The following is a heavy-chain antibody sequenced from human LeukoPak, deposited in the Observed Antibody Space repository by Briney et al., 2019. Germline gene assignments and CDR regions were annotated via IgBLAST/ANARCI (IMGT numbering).Heavy chain of an antibody. CDR1: GGSFSGYY. J-gene: IGHJ6*02. D-gene: IGHD3-3*01. CDR3: ARAFSRFLDSWPQMWGGDYYYYGMDV. Sequence: SETLSLTCAVYGGSFSGYYWSWIRQPPGKGLERIGEINHSGSTNYNPSLKSRVTISVDTSKNQVSLKLSSVTAAGTAVYYCARAFSRFLDSWPQMWGGDYYYYGMDVWGQGTTVTVSS. CDR2: INHSGST. V-gene: IGHV4-34*01.